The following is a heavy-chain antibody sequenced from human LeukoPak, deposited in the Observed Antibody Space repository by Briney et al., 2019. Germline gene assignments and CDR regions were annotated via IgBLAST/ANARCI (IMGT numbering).Heavy chain of an antibody. J-gene: IGHJ3*02. Sequence: GGSLRLSCAASGFTLSSYSINWVRQAPGKGLEWVSSISSSSSYIYYADSVKGRFTISRDNAKNSLYLQMNSLRAEDTAVYYCARDLRASGFGELYAFDIWGQGTMVTVSS. CDR3: ARDLRASGFGELYAFDI. CDR1: GFTLSSYS. CDR2: ISSSSSYI. D-gene: IGHD3-10*01. V-gene: IGHV3-21*01.